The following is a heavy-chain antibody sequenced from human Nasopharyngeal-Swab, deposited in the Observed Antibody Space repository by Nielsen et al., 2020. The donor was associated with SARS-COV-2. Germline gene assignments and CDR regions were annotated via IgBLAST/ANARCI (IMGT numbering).Heavy chain of an antibody. V-gene: IGHV3-30*04. CDR1: GFTFNSYA. D-gene: IGHD4-17*01. CDR2: ISYDGSNK. J-gene: IGHJ4*02. CDR3: ARDDYGDYVWSFDY. Sequence: GGSLRLSCAASGFTFNSYAMHWVRQAPGKGLEWVAVISYDGSNKYYADSVKGRFTISRDNSKNTLYLQMNSLRAEDTAVYYCARDDYGDYVWSFDYWGQGTLVTVSS.